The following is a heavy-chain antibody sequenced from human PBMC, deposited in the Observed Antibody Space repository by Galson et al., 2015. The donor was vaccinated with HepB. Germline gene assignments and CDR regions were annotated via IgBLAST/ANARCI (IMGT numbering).Heavy chain of an antibody. J-gene: IGHJ6*04. Sequence: QSGAEVKKPGESLKISCKGSGNSFTRYWITWVRQMPGKGLEWMGNIYAGDSYTRYSPSFQGQVTISADKSISTAYLQWSSLKTSDTAMYYCVTMVRGGIGYKYYGIDAWGYGTTFAVSS. V-gene: IGHV5-51*01. CDR3: VTMVRGGIGYKYYGIDA. CDR1: GNSFTRYW. CDR2: IYAGDSYT. D-gene: IGHD3-10*01.